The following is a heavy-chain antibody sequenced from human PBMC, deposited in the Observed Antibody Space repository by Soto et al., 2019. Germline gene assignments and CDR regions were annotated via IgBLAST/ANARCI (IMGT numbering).Heavy chain of an antibody. CDR1: GDSISSYY. J-gene: IGHJ6*02. D-gene: IGHD2-15*01. Sequence: QVQLQESGPGLVKPSETLSLTCTVSGDSISSYYWSWIRQPPGKGLEWIGYIDHSGSTNYNPSLKSRVTISADTAKKEFPLKLRSVSAADTAVYFCAGDNPSRFCTGDRCCYYHGMDVWGQGTTVTVSS. V-gene: IGHV4-59*01. CDR2: IDHSGST. CDR3: AGDNPSRFCTGDRCCYYHGMDV.